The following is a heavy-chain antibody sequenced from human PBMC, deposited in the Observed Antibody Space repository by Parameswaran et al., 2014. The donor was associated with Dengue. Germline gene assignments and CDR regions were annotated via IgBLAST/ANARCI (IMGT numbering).Heavy chain of an antibody. D-gene: IGHD6-19*01. J-gene: IGHJ4*02. CDR2: TSSSGTYI. Sequence: KWIRQPPGKGLEWVASTSSSGTYIYYAESMKGRFTVSRDNAKNTLYLQLNSLRAHDTAVYYCARDPESSGWVRRNYYFDYWGLGTLVTVSS. V-gene: IGHV3-21*01. CDR3: ARDPESSGWVRRNYYFDY.